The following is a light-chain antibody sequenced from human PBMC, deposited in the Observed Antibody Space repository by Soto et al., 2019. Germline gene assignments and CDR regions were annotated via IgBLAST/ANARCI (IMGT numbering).Light chain of an antibody. Sequence: EIVLTQFPGTLSLSPGERATLSCRAIQSVTSSSLAWYQQKVGRAPRVLIYGASNRATGIPDRFSGSGSETDFTLTITSLEPEDFAVYYCQQRNNWPPITFGQGTRLEIK. CDR3: QQRNNWPPIT. V-gene: IGKV3D-20*02. J-gene: IGKJ5*01. CDR2: GAS. CDR1: QSVTSSS.